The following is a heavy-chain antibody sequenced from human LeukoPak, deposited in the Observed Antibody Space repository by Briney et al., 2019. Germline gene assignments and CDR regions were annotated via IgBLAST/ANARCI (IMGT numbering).Heavy chain of an antibody. Sequence: GGSLRLSCAAAGFSLSDYTMNWVRQAPGKGLEWVSCISSSSSYIYYADSVKGRFTISRDNAKNSLDLQLNSLRAEDSAVYYDSSGFDYWGQGTLVTVSS. CDR1: GFSLSDYT. D-gene: IGHD3-22*01. CDR2: ISSSSSYI. CDR3: SSGFDY. V-gene: IGHV3-21*01. J-gene: IGHJ4*02.